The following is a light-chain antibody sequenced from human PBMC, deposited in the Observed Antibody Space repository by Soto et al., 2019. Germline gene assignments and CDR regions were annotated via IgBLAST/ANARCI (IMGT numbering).Light chain of an antibody. J-gene: IGLJ1*01. CDR3: CSYAGSYTYV. CDR1: SSDVGGYNY. V-gene: IGLV2-11*01. CDR2: DVS. Sequence: QSALIQPRSVSGSPGQSVTISCTGTSSDVGGYNYVSWYQQHPGKAPKLMIYDVSKRPSGVPDRFSGSKSGNTASLTISGLQAEDEADYYCCSYAGSYTYVFGTGTKLTVL.